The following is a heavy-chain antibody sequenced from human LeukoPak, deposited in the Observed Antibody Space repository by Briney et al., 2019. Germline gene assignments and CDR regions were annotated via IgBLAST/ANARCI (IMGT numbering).Heavy chain of an antibody. Sequence: AETLSLTCTVSGGSISSYYWSWIRQPPGKGLVWIGYIYYSGSTNYNPSLKSRVTISVDTSKNQCSLKLSSVTPADTAVYYCARGGYYGSGNDFRFDPWGQGTLVTVSS. D-gene: IGHD3-10*01. V-gene: IGHV4-59*01. CDR2: IYYSGST. J-gene: IGHJ5*02. CDR1: GGSISSYY. CDR3: ARGGYYGSGNDFRFDP.